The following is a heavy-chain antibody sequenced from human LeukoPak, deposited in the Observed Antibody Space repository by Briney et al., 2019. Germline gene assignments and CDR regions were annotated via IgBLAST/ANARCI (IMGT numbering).Heavy chain of an antibody. D-gene: IGHD4-17*01. CDR2: IKGDESYT. V-gene: IGHV3-74*01. Sequence: PGGSLRLSCAASGVTYSRYWMHWVRQVPGKGLVWVARIKGDESYTFYADSVKGRFTISRDNAKNTLYLQMNSLRAEDTAVYYCASQADSAYGDYNWGQGTLVTVSS. J-gene: IGHJ4*02. CDR1: GVTYSRYW. CDR3: ASQADSAYGDYN.